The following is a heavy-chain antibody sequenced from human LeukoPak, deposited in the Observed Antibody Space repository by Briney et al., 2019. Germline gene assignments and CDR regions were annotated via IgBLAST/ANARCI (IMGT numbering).Heavy chain of an antibody. V-gene: IGHV3-23*01. CDR1: GFTFSSYA. CDR2: IFGSGGST. J-gene: IGHJ4*02. CDR3: AKTTTGYSSGRFPGWPVDY. Sequence: GGSLRLSCAASGFTFSSYAMYWVRQAPGKGLEWVSGIFGSGGSTHYADSVKGRFTISRDNTKNTVYLQMNSLRAEDTAVYYCAKTTTGYSSGRFPGWPVDYWGQGTLVTVSS. D-gene: IGHD6-19*01.